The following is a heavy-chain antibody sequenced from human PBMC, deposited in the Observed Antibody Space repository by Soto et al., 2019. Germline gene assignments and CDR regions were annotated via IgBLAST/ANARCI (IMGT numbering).Heavy chain of an antibody. J-gene: IGHJ4*02. Sequence: GGSLRLSCAASGFTFSSYAVHWVRQAQGRGLEWVAVISYDGSNKYYAASVKGRFTISRDNSKNTLYLPMNSLRAEDTAVYSCARDSRDSSGVYYFDYWGQGTLVTVSS. V-gene: IGHV3-30*04. CDR3: ARDSRDSSGVYYFDY. D-gene: IGHD6-19*01. CDR1: GFTFSSYA. CDR2: ISYDGSNK.